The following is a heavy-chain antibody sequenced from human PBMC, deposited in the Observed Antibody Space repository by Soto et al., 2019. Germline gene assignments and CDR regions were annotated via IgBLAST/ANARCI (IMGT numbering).Heavy chain of an antibody. J-gene: IGHJ4*02. Sequence: EVQLLESGGGLVQPGGSLRLSCAASGFTFNNYAMTWVRQAPGKGLEWVSAISGGGDTTSYADSVKGRFTVARDGSKNTLYRQRSSLSAEATALYYCAKGRGGSGSGTPRGDFWGQGTLVTVSS. CDR1: GFTFNNYA. CDR3: AKGRGGSGSGTPRGDF. D-gene: IGHD3-10*01. V-gene: IGHV3-23*01. CDR2: ISGGGDTT.